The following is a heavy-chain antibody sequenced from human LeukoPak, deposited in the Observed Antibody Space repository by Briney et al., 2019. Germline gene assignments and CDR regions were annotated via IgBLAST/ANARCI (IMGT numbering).Heavy chain of an antibody. CDR1: GYTFTGYY. V-gene: IGHV1-2*02. J-gene: IGHJ6*03. D-gene: IGHD3-10*01. CDR2: INPNSGGT. Sequence: ASVTVSCKASGYTFTGYYMHWVRQAPGQGLEWMGWINPNSGGTNYAQKFQGRVTMTRDTSISTAYMELSRLRSDDTAVYYCARDCYGSGSYHYYYYHMDVWGKGTPVTISS. CDR3: ARDCYGSGSYHYYYYHMDV.